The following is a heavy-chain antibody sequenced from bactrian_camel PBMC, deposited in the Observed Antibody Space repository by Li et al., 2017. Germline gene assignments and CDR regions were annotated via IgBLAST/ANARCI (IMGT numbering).Heavy chain of an antibody. CDR2: IYARGST. CDR1: EQLFSSDC. J-gene: IGHJ4*01. D-gene: IGHD3*01. Sequence: VQLVESGGGSVQAGGSLRLSCVVSEQLFSSDCIGWFRQAPGKQREGVAAIYARGSTHYADSVKGRFTISKDNAKNTIFLQMNSLKPEDTAMYYCVTNADSYAVRCGLSQSAYTYWGQGTQVTVS. V-gene: IGHV3S53*01. CDR3: VTNADSYAVRCGLSQSAYTY.